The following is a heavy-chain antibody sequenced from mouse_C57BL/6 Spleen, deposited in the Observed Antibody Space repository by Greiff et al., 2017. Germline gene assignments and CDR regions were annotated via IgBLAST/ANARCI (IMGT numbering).Heavy chain of an antibody. Sequence: QVQLQQSGAELVRPGTSVKVSCKASGYAFTNYLIEWVKQRPGQGLEWIGVINPGSGGTNYNEKFKGKATLTADKSSSTAYMQLSSLTSEDSAVYFCARSGRGRGWFAYWGQGTLVTVAA. D-gene: IGHD3-1*01. CDR1: GYAFTNYL. CDR3: ARSGRGRGWFAY. CDR2: INPGSGGT. V-gene: IGHV1-54*01. J-gene: IGHJ3*01.